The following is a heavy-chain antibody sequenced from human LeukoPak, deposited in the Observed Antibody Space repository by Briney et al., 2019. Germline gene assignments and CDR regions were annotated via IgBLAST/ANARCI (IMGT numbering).Heavy chain of an antibody. J-gene: IGHJ3*02. CDR1: GYTLTELS. V-gene: IGHV1-24*01. Sequence: ASVKVSCKVSGYTLTELSMHWVRQAPGKGLEWMGGFDPEDGETIYAQKFQGRVTMTEDTSTDTAYMELSSLRSEDTAVYYCATHDEGYYDSSGYYYAFDIWGQGTMVTVSS. CDR2: FDPEDGET. D-gene: IGHD3-22*01. CDR3: ATHDEGYYDSSGYYYAFDI.